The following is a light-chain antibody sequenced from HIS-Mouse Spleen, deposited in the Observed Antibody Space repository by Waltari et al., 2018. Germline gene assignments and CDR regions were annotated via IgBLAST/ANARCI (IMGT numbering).Light chain of an antibody. V-gene: IGLV2-8*01. CDR2: EVS. CDR1: SSAVGGYNY. CDR3: SSYAGSNNLV. J-gene: IGLJ3*02. Sequence: QSALPQPPPASGSPGQSVTISCTGTSSAVGGYNYISWYQQHPGKAPKLMIYEVSKRPSGVPDRFSGSKSGNTASLTVSGLQAEDEADYYCSSYAGSNNLVFGGGTKLTVL.